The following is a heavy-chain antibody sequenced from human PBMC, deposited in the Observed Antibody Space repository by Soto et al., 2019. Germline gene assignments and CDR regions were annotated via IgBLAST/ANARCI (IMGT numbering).Heavy chain of an antibody. D-gene: IGHD2-2*02. J-gene: IGHJ5*02. CDR3: ATPNCISTSCHRSGTAPFDP. CDR2: FDPEDGET. Sequence: ASVKVSCKVSGYTLTELSMHWVRQAPGKGLEWMGGFDPEDGETIYAQKFQGRVTMTEDTSTDTAYMELSSLRSEDTAVYYCATPNCISTSCHRSGTAPFDPWGQGTLVTVSS. V-gene: IGHV1-24*01. CDR1: GYTLTELS.